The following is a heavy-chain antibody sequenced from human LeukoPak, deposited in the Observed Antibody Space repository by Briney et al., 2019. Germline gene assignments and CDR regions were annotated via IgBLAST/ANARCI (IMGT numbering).Heavy chain of an antibody. J-gene: IGHJ3*02. CDR3: ASRSYYYGSGSPRNDAFDI. V-gene: IGHV1-2*02. CDR1: GYTFTSYD. Sequence: ASVKVSCKASGYTFTSYDINWVRQAPRQGREWVGWINPNSGGTNYAQKFQGRVTMTRDTSISTAYMELSRLRSDDTAVYYCASRSYYYGSGSPRNDAFDIWGQGTMVTVSS. CDR2: INPNSGGT. D-gene: IGHD3-10*01.